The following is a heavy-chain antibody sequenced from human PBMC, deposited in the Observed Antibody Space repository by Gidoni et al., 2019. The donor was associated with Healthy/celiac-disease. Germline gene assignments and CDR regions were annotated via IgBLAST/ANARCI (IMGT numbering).Heavy chain of an antibody. J-gene: IGHJ4*02. V-gene: IGHV3-7*01. CDR3: ARESPNEGSYPDY. D-gene: IGHD1-26*01. CDR2: IKQDGSEK. CDR1: GFTFSSYW. Sequence: EVQLVESGGGLVQPGGSLSLSCAASGFTFSSYWMSWVRQAPGKGLEWVANIKQDGSEKYYVDSVKGRFTISRDNAKNSLYLQMNSLRAEDTAVYYCARESPNEGSYPDYWGQGTLVTVSS.